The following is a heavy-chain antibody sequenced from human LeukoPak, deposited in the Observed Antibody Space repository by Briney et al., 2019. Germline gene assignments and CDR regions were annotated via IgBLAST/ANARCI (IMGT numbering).Heavy chain of an antibody. J-gene: IGHJ4*02. CDR3: AGSSGGSAMEGFDY. V-gene: IGHV3-7*01. CDR1: GFTFSSHW. Sequence: GGSLRLSCAASGFTFSSHWMSWVRQAPAKGLEWVANIKQEGSEKYYVDSVKGRFTISRDNAKNSLYLQMNSLRAEDAAVYYRAGSSGGSAMEGFDYWGQGTLVTVSS. CDR2: IKQEGSEK. D-gene: IGHD2-15*01.